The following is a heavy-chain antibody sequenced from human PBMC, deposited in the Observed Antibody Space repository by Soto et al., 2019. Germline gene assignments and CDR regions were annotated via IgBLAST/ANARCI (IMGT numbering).Heavy chain of an antibody. Sequence: AAGFTFSSYWMSWVRQAPGKGLEWVANIKPDGSEKWYVDSVKGRFTISRDNAKNSLNLQMNSLRAEDTAVYYCARGDYYDSSGPFSDAFDIWGQGTMVTVSS. CDR2: IKPDGSEK. CDR3: ARGDYYDSSGPFSDAFDI. J-gene: IGHJ3*02. CDR1: GFTFSSYW. D-gene: IGHD3-22*01. V-gene: IGHV3-7*04.